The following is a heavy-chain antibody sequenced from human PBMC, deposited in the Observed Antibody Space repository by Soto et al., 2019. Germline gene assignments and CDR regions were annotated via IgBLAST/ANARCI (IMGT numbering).Heavy chain of an antibody. CDR2: INHSGST. Sequence: QVQLQQWGAGLLKPSETLSLTCAVNGGSFSGYYWSWIRQPPGKGLEWIGEINHSGSTNYNPSLKSRVTISVDTSKNQFSLKLSSVTXXDTAVYYCXXXRXLPKXXPDYWGQGTLVTVSS. CDR1: GGSFSGYY. J-gene: IGHJ4*02. CDR3: XXXRXLPKXXPDY. V-gene: IGHV4-34*01.